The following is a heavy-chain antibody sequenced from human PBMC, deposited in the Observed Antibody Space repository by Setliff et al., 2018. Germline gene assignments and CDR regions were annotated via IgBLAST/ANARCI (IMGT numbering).Heavy chain of an antibody. J-gene: IGHJ3*01. Sequence: GASVKVSCKASGYTFTNYGFTWVRQAPGQGLEWMGMIITNTGKTSYPKKSQGRVTMTTDTYTGTGYMELRSLTSDDTAVYFCARFGGSCSSSSCYASDLWGQGTMVTVSS. CDR3: ARFGGSCSSSSCYASDL. D-gene: IGHD2-2*01. CDR1: GYTFTNYG. CDR2: IITNTGKT. V-gene: IGHV1-18*01.